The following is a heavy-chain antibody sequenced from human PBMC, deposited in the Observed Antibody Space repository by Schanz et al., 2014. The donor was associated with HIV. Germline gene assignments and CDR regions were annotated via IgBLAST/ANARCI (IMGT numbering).Heavy chain of an antibody. J-gene: IGHJ6*02. CDR2: ISGSGGSP. V-gene: IGHV3-23*04. CDR1: GLIFRTYD. D-gene: IGHD2-2*01. CDR3: AKAYCSSTICPPPYYYGMDV. Sequence: EVQLVESGGGLVKRGGSLRLSCVVSGLIFRTYDMNWVRQAPGKGLEWVSGISGSGGSPVYAGSVKGRFVISRDNSKSTLYLQMNSLRAEDTAVYYCAKAYCSSTICPPPYYYGMDVWGQGTTVIVSS.